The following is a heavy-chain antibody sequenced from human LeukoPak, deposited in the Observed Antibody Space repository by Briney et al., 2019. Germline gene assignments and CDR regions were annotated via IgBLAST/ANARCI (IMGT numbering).Heavy chain of an antibody. D-gene: IGHD3-22*01. CDR2: INPNSGGT. Sequence: ASVKVSCKASGYMFTGYYMHWVRQDPGQGLEWMGWINPNSGGTNYAQKFQGRVTMTRDTSISTAYMELSRLRSDDTAVYYCHTYYYDSSGYPTSFDYWGQGTLVTVSS. CDR3: HTYYYDSSGYPTSFDY. V-gene: IGHV1-2*02. CDR1: GYMFTGYY. J-gene: IGHJ4*02.